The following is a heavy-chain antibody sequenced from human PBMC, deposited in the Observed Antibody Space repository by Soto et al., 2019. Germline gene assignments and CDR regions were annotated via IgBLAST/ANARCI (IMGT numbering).Heavy chain of an antibody. J-gene: IGHJ4*02. CDR1: GVTFSSYE. Sequence: XGSLRLSCSASGVTFSSYEMNWVRQAPGKGLEWVSYIRSSGSTTYYADSVKGRFTISRDNAKNSLNLQMNSLRAEDTAVYYCARLGTYFDYWGQGALVTVSS. CDR3: ARLGTYFDY. CDR2: IRSSGSTT. V-gene: IGHV3-48*03. D-gene: IGHD7-27*01.